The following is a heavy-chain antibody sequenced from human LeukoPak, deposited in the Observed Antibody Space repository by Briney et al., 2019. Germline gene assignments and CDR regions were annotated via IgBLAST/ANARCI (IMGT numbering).Heavy chain of an antibody. D-gene: IGHD3-10*01. J-gene: IGHJ3*02. V-gene: IGHV3-9*01. CDR3: AKDMGVIEDAFDI. CDR2: ISWNSGSI. CDR1: GFTFDDYA. Sequence: PGGSLRLSCAASGFTFDDYAMHWVRQAPGKGLEWVSGISWNSGSIGYADSAKGRFTISRDNAKNSLYLQMNSLRAEDTALYYCAKDMGVIEDAFDIWGQGTMVTVSS.